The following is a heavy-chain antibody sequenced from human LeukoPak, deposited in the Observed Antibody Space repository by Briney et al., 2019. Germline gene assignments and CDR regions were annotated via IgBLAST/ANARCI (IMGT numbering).Heavy chain of an antibody. CDR3: ARGTIFGRSSDFDY. V-gene: IGHV6-1*01. D-gene: IGHD3-3*01. CDR1: GDSVSSNTAA. J-gene: IGHJ4*02. CDR2: TYYRSKWYN. Sequence: SQTLSLTCAISGDSVSSNTAAWNWIRQSPSRGLEWLGRTYYRSKWYNDFAVSVKGRITINPDTSKNQFSLQLNSVTPEDTAVYYCARGTIFGRSSDFDYWGQGTLVTVSS.